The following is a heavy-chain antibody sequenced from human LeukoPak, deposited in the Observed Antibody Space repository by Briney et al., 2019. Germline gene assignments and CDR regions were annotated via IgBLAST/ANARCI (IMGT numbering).Heavy chain of an antibody. J-gene: IGHJ4*02. CDR2: FDPENGET. Sequence: ASVKVSCKVSGYTLTELSMHWVRQAPGKGREWMGGFDPENGETIYAQKFQGRVTMTEDTSTETAYMELSSLRSEDTAVYYCATGKKQWLDRKSDFWGQGTLVTVSS. D-gene: IGHD6-19*01. CDR1: GYTLTELS. CDR3: ATGKKQWLDRKSDF. V-gene: IGHV1-24*01.